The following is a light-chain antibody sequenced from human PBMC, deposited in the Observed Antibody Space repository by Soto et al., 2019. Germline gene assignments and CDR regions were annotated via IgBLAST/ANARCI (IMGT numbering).Light chain of an antibody. CDR3: QQRDNWPWT. V-gene: IGKV3-11*01. J-gene: IGKJ1*01. CDR1: QSVRSN. CDR2: DAS. Sequence: ETVLTQSPATLSLSPGERATLSCRASQSVRSNLAWYQHRPGQAPRLLIYDASNRATGIPGRFSGSGSGTAFTVTISNLEPEDVAVYFCQQRDNWPWTFGQGAKVEIK.